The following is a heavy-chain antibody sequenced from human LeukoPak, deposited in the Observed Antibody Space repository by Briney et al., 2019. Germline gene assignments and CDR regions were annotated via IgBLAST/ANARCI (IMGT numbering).Heavy chain of an antibody. V-gene: IGHV4-59*05. J-gene: IGHJ4*02. Sequence: SETLSLTCTVSGGSISSYYRSWIRQPAGKGLEWIGRIYYSGSTYYNPSLKSRVTISVDTSKNHFSLQLSSVTAADTAVYYCARLTMIVVVITTGYFDYWGQGTLVTVSS. D-gene: IGHD3-22*01. CDR2: IYYSGST. CDR3: ARLTMIVVVITTGYFDY. CDR1: GGSISSYY.